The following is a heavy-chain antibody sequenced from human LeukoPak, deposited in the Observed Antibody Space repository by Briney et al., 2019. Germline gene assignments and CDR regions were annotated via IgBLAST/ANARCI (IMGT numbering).Heavy chain of an antibody. J-gene: IGHJ4*02. V-gene: IGHV3-48*03. CDR1: GFTFSSYE. CDR2: ISSSGSTI. D-gene: IGHD1-26*01. CDR3: ARDRGIVGATGLYY. Sequence: PGGSLRLPCAASGFTFSSYEMNWVRQAPGKGLEWVSYISSSGSTIYYADSVKGRFTISRDNAKNSLYLQMNSLRAEDTAVYYCARDRGIVGATGLYYWGQGTLVTVSS.